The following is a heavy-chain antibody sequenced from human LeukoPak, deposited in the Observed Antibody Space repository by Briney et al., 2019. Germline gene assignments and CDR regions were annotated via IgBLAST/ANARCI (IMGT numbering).Heavy chain of an antibody. D-gene: IGHD3-22*01. CDR3: ARDPDYYDSSGYLY. Sequence: QAGGSLRLSCAASGFTFSSYAMHWVRQAPGKGLEWVAVISYDGSNKYYADSVKGRFTISRDNSKNTLYLQMNSLRAEHTAVYYCARDPDYYDSSGYLYWGQGTLVTVSS. V-gene: IGHV3-30-3*01. CDR2: ISYDGSNK. J-gene: IGHJ4*02. CDR1: GFTFSSYA.